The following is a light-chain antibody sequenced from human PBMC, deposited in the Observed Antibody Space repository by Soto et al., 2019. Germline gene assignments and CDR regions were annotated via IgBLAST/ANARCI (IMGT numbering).Light chain of an antibody. Sequence: DIQMTQSPSSLSASVGDRVTITCRASQSISSYLNWYQQKPGKAPKLLIYAASSLQSGVPSRFSGSGSGTDFTLTISSLHPEDFATYYCQQSYSNPRTFGPGTKVDIK. CDR2: AAS. V-gene: IGKV1-39*01. CDR3: QQSYSNPRT. J-gene: IGKJ3*01. CDR1: QSISSY.